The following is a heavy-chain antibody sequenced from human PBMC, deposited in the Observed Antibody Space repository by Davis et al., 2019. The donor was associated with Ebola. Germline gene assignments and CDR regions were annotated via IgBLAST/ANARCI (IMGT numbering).Heavy chain of an antibody. CDR2: ISSSSSYI. CDR3: TKDFDYVNGY. J-gene: IGHJ4*02. D-gene: IGHD4-17*01. V-gene: IGHV3-21*01. Sequence: GGSLRLSCAASGFTFSSYSMNWVRQAPGKGLEWVSSISSSSSYIYYADSVKGRFTISRDNTKNTLYLQLNSLTAEDTAVYYCTKDFDYVNGYWGQGTLVTVSS. CDR1: GFTFSSYS.